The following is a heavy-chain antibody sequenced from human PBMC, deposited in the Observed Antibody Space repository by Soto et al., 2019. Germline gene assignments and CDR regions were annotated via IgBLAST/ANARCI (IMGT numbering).Heavy chain of an antibody. J-gene: IGHJ4*02. D-gene: IGHD2-15*01. CDR2: ISADGSSQ. Sequence: GGSLRLSCAASGFTFSRSPMHWVRQAPGKGLDWVGLISADGSSQHYADSVRGRFIISRDNFRSTVSLQMDRLRAEDTAVYYCARPVVAGTPDYWGQGTLVTVSS. CDR3: ARPVVAGTPDY. V-gene: IGHV3-30-3*01. CDR1: GFTFSRSP.